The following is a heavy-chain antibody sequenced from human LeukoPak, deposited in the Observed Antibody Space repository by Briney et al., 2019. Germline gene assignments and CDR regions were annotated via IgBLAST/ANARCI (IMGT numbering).Heavy chain of an antibody. D-gene: IGHD3-22*01. V-gene: IGHV4-4*09. Sequence: SETLSLTCTVSGGSISSYYWSWIRQPPGKGLEWIGYIYTSGSTNYNPSLKSRVTISVDTSKNQFSLKLSSVTAADTAVYFCARGYYDTSAYSNPFDFWGQGTLVTVSS. CDR2: IYTSGST. CDR1: GGSISSYY. J-gene: IGHJ4*02. CDR3: ARGYYDTSAYSNPFDF.